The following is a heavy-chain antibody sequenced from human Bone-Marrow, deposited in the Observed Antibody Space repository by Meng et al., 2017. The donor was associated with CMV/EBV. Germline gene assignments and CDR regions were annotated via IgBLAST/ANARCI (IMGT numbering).Heavy chain of an antibody. CDR2: ISGSGGST. Sequence: GGSLRLSCAASGFTFSSYAMSWVRQAPGKGLEWVSAISGSGGSTYYADSVKGRFTISRDNSKNTLYLQMNSLRTEDTALYYCAKDRSEGGYNNHFDYWGQGTLVTVSS. CDR3: AKDRSEGGYNNHFDY. CDR1: GFTFSSYA. V-gene: IGHV3-23*01. D-gene: IGHD5-24*01. J-gene: IGHJ4*02.